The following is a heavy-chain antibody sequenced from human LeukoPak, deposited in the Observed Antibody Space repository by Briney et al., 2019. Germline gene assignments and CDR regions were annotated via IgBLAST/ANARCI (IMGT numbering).Heavy chain of an antibody. V-gene: IGHV1-18*01. D-gene: IGHD3-22*01. CDR2: ISAYIGNT. J-gene: IGHJ4*02. Sequence: ASVKVSCKASGYTFTSYGISWVRQAPGQGLEWMGWISAYIGNTNYAQNLQGRVTMTTDTSTSTAYMGRRSVRSDDTAVYYCARAVTMIVVRKYYFDYWGQGTLVTVSS. CDR3: ARAVTMIVVRKYYFDY. CDR1: GYTFTSYG.